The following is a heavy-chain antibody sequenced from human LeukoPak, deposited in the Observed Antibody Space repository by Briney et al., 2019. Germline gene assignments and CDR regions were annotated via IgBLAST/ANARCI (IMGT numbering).Heavy chain of an antibody. CDR1: AGSISSANHF. J-gene: IGHJ3*01. CDR2: IHYDERA. CDR3: AREVITPGDSDGFDL. D-gene: IGHD2-2*01. Sequence: SETLSLTCTVSAGSISSANHFWSWVRQSPGEVREWIGYIHYDERAHCNPSIKSRVSMSLDMSKNQFSLSLRSVTAADTAIYYCAREVITPGDSDGFDLWDQGTMVSVSS. V-gene: IGHV4-30-4*08.